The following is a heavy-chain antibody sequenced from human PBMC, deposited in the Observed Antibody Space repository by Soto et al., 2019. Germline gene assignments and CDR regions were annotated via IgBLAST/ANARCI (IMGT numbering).Heavy chain of an antibody. CDR3: SKYSGTYYVYQVMDV. V-gene: IGHV4-59*01. CDR2: VYYSGNT. Sequence: SETLSLTCTVSGGSISPYYWSWIRQPPGKGLEWIGYVYYSGNTNYNPSLESRVTISVDTSRNRFSLNLTSATAADTAVYYCSKYSGTYYVYQVMDVWGQGTTVTVSS. D-gene: IGHD1-26*01. J-gene: IGHJ6*02. CDR1: GGSISPYY.